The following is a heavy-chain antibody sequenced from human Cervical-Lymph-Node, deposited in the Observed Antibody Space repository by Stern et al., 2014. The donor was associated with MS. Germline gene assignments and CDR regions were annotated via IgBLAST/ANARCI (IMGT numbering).Heavy chain of an antibody. Sequence: QVQLVQSGAEVKKPGASVNVSCTASGYSFTSYYIHWVRQAPGQGLEWMGIINPSGGSTSYAQKFQGRVTMTRDTSTSTVYMDLSSLRSEDTAMYYCAREVAGHRLGMMDVWGQGTTVTVSS. CDR3: AREVAGHRLGMMDV. D-gene: IGHD6-19*01. J-gene: IGHJ6*02. V-gene: IGHV1-46*01. CDR2: INPSGGST. CDR1: GYSFTSYY.